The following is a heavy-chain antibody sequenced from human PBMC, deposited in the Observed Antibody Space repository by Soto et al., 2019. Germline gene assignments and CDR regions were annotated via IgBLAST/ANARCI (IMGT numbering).Heavy chain of an antibody. J-gene: IGHJ6*02. Sequence: VQLSESGGGLIQPGGSLRLSCTASGFTFSSYAMSWVRQAPGKGLEWVSIISGSAGRTYYADSVKGRFTVSRDNSKNTLYLQMNSLRAEDTAVYYCAKVTSARVFYFGLDVWGQGTTVTVSS. V-gene: IGHV3-23*01. CDR1: GFTFSSYA. CDR3: AKVTSARVFYFGLDV. D-gene: IGHD2-2*01. CDR2: ISGSAGRT.